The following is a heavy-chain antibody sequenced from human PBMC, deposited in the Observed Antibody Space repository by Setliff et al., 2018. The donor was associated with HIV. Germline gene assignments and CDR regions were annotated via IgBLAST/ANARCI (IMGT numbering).Heavy chain of an antibody. V-gene: IGHV3-7*01. CDR2: IKPDGSEQ. J-gene: IGHJ3*02. Sequence: PGGSLRLSCAASGLIFSNYWMTWVRQAPGKGLEWVASIKPDGSEQYYVDSVKGRFTISRDNAKNTLYLQMNSPRAEDTAVYYCARVFRRIAVASKPHDAFDIWGQGTMVTVSS. CDR1: GLIFSNYW. D-gene: IGHD6-19*01. CDR3: ARVFRRIAVASKPHDAFDI.